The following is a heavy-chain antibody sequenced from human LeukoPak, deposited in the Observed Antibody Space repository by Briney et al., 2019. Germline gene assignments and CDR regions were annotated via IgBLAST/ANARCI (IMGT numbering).Heavy chain of an antibody. CDR1: GFTFSSYS. CDR2: ISSSSSYI. V-gene: IGHV3-21*01. D-gene: IGHD5-24*01. J-gene: IGHJ4*02. Sequence: GGSLRLSCAASGFTFSSYSMNWFRQAPGKGLEWVSSISSSSSYIYYADSVKGRFTISRDNAKNSLYLQMNSLRAEDTAVYYCARDGRGWLPDYWGQGTLVTVSS. CDR3: ARDGRGWLPDY.